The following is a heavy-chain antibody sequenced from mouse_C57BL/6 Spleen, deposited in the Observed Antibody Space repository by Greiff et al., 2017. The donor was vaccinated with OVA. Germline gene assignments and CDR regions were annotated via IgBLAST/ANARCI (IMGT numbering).Heavy chain of an antibody. D-gene: IGHD3-2*02. Sequence: VQLQQSGPELVKPGASVKISCKASGYSFTGYYMNWVKQSPEKSLEWIGEINPSTGGTTYNQKFKAKATLTVDKSSSTAYMQLKSLTSEDSAVYYCARNGAAQARFEYWGQGTTLTVSS. J-gene: IGHJ2*01. CDR1: GYSFTGYY. CDR3: ARNGAAQARFEY. CDR2: INPSTGGT. V-gene: IGHV1-42*01.